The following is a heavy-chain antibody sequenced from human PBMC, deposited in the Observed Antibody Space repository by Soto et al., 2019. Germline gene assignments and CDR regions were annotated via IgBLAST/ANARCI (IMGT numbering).Heavy chain of an antibody. V-gene: IGHV4-59*01. CDR1: GGSISSYY. Sequence: PSETLSLTCTVSGGSISSYYWSWIRQPPGKGLEWIGYIYYSGSTNYNPSLKSRVTISVDTSKNPFSLKLSSVTAADTAVYYCAKGYYYYYSSGYHYVGFYNWFDHWGQGTLVTVSS. J-gene: IGHJ5*02. D-gene: IGHD3-22*01. CDR2: IYYSGST. CDR3: AKGYYYYYSSGYHYVGFYNWFDH.